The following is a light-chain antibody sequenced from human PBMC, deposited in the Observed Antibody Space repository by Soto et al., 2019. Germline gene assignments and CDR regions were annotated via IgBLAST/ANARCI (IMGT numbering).Light chain of an antibody. J-gene: IGLJ1*01. CDR2: EVS. CDR3: SSYTTSRTSV. CDR1: SSDVGGYYY. Sequence: QSVLTQPASVSGSPGQSITISCTGTSSDVGGYYYVSWYQLHAGKAPKLMIYEVSNRPSGVSYRFSGSKSGNTASLTISGLQPEDEADYYCSSYTTSRTSVFGTGTKVTVL. V-gene: IGLV2-14*01.